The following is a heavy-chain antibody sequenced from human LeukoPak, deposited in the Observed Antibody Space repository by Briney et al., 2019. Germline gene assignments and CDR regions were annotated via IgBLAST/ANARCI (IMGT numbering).Heavy chain of an antibody. J-gene: IGHJ3*02. CDR1: GYTFTSYG. CDR3: ARVHGSGSYGTIDAFDI. Sequence: ASVKVSCKASGYTFTSYGISWVGQAPGQGLEWMGWISAYNGNTNYAQKLQGRVTMTTDTSTSTAYMELRSLRSDDTAVYYCARVHGSGSYGTIDAFDIWGQGTMVTVSS. D-gene: IGHD3-10*01. CDR2: ISAYNGNT. V-gene: IGHV1-18*01.